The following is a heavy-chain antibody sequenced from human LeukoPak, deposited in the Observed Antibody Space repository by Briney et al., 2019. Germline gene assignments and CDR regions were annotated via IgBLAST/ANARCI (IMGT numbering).Heavy chain of an antibody. Sequence: MHWVRXXPGKGLVWVSRINSDGSTTNYADSVKGRFTISRDNAKNTLYLQMNSLRAEDTAVYYCARVPRCSGGSCYDGWFDPWGQGTLVTVSS. J-gene: IGHJ5*02. D-gene: IGHD2-15*01. CDR2: INSDGSTT. V-gene: IGHV3-74*01. CDR3: ARVPRCSGGSCYDGWFDP.